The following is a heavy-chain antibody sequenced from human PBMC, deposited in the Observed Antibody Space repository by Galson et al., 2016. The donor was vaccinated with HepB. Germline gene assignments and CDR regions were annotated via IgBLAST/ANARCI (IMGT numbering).Heavy chain of an antibody. CDR3: AKDRGFEPPYYKDV. V-gene: IGHV3-23*01. Sequence: LRLSCAASGFPFSSFAMSWVRQAPGKGLEWVSSTYGDGAMTYYADSVKGRFTISRDNSKNTLYLQLNSLRAEDTAVYYCAKDRGFEPPYYKDVWGKGTTVIVSS. CDR1: GFPFSSFA. D-gene: IGHD3-10*01. CDR2: TYGDGAMT. J-gene: IGHJ6*03.